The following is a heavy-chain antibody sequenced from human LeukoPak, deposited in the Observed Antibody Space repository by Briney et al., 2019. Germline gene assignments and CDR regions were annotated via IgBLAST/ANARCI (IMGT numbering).Heavy chain of an antibody. J-gene: IGHJ4*02. CDR2: IIPILGIA. CDR3: ARNVNYDFWSGYSSY. CDR1: GGTFSSYA. D-gene: IGHD3-3*01. Sequence: GSSVKVSCKASGGTFSSYAVSWVRQAPGQGLEWMGRIIPILGIANYAQKFQGRVTITADKSTSTAYMELSSLRSEDTAVYYCARNVNYDFWSGYSSYWGQGTLVTVSS. V-gene: IGHV1-69*04.